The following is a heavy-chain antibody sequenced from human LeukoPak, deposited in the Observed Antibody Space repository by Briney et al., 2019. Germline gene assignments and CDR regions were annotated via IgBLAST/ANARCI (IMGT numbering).Heavy chain of an antibody. CDR1: GGSISSGSYY. CDR2: IYTSGST. V-gene: IGHV4-61*02. J-gene: IGHJ4*02. Sequence: PSQTLSLTCTVSGGSISSGSYYWRWIRQPAGTGLEWIGRIYTSGSTNYNPSLKSRVTISVDTSKNQFSLKLSSVTAADTAVYYCARGSGQWLVKGRMDYFDYWGQGTLVTVSS. D-gene: IGHD6-19*01. CDR3: ARGSGQWLVKGRMDYFDY.